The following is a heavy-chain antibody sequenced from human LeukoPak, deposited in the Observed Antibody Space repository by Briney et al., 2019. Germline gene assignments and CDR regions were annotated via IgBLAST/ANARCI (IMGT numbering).Heavy chain of an antibody. CDR1: GGSITTYY. Sequence: SETLSLTCTVSGGSITTYYWSWIRQPPGKGLEWIGYIYHSGSTYYNPSLKSRVTISVDRSKNQFSLKLSSVTAADTAVYYCASSYCGGDCSLVGSFDYWGQGTLVTVSS. CDR3: ASSYCGGDCSLVGSFDY. CDR2: IYHSGST. J-gene: IGHJ4*02. D-gene: IGHD2-21*02. V-gene: IGHV4-59*12.